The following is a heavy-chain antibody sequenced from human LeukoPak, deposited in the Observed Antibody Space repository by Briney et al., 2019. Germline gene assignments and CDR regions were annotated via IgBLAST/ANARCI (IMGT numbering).Heavy chain of an antibody. CDR3: ARFEGPIAAAGTGDYYYGMDV. CDR1: RGTFSSYA. J-gene: IGHJ6*02. CDR2: IIPIFGTA. Sequence: ASVKVSCKASRGTFSSYAISWVRQAPGQGLEWMGGIIPIFGTANYAQKFQGRVTITADESTSTAYMELSSLRSEDTAVYYCARFEGPIAAAGTGDYYYGMDVWGQGTTVTVSS. D-gene: IGHD6-13*01. V-gene: IGHV1-69*13.